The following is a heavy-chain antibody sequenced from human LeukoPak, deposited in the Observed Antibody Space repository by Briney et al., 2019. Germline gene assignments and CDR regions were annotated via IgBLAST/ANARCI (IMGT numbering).Heavy chain of an antibody. D-gene: IGHD1-20*01. Sequence: GGSLRLSCAASGFTFSSYAMHWVRQAPGKGLEWVAVISYDGSNKYYADSVKGRFTISRDNSKNTLYLQMNSLRAGDTAVYYCARSYRYNWNDPIHFDYWGQGTLVTVSS. CDR2: ISYDGSNK. CDR3: ARSYRYNWNDPIHFDY. J-gene: IGHJ4*02. V-gene: IGHV3-30-3*01. CDR1: GFTFSSYA.